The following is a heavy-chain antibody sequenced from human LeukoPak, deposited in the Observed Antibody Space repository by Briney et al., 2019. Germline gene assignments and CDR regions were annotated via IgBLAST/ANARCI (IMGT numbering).Heavy chain of an antibody. CDR1: GGSISSSSYY. Sequence: SETLSLACTVSGGSISSSSYYWGWIRQPPGTGLEWIGSIYYSGGTYYNPSLKSRVTMSVDTSKNQFSLKLSSVTAADTAVYYCARARYNWNDGALDYWGQGTLVTVSS. CDR2: IYYSGGT. V-gene: IGHV4-39*07. D-gene: IGHD1-1*01. J-gene: IGHJ4*02. CDR3: ARARYNWNDGALDY.